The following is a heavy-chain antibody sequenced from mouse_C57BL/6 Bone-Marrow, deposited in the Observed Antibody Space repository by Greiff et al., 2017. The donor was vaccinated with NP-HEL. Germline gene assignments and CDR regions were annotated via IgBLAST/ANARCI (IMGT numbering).Heavy chain of an antibody. J-gene: IGHJ2*01. CDR2: IYPGSGNT. CDR1: GYTFTDYY. Sequence: QVQLKQSGAELVRPGASVKLSCKASGYTFTDYYINWVKQRPGQGLEWIARIYPGSGNTYYNEKFKGKATLTAEKSSSTAYMQLSSLTSEDSAVYFCAREVGLRTFDYWGQGTTLTVSS. V-gene: IGHV1-76*01. CDR3: AREVGLRTFDY. D-gene: IGHD2-4*01.